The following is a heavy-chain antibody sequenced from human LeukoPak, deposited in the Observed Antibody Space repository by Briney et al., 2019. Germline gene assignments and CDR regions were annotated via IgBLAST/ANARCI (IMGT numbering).Heavy chain of an antibody. J-gene: IGHJ6*03. CDR1: GGSFSDYY. Sequence: SETLSLTCAVYGGSFSDYYWSWIRQPPGKGLEWIGEINHRGITNHNPSLKSRITISVDTSKNQFSLKLTSVTAADTAVYYCARGLPYVWGSYPYSRTYYSYMDVWDKGTTVTVSS. D-gene: IGHD3-16*02. V-gene: IGHV4-34*01. CDR2: INHRGIT. CDR3: ARGLPYVWGSYPYSRTYYSYMDV.